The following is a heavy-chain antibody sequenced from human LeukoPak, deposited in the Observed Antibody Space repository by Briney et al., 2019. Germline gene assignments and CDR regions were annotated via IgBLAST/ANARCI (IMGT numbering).Heavy chain of an antibody. CDR1: GGTFISYG. Sequence: GATVKVSCKASGGTFISYGFSWVRQAPGQGLEWMGRIIPIVGIARYTQKFLGRVTISADKSTSTAYMELNSLRSDDTAVYYCARDHDDAFDIWGQGTMVTVSS. V-gene: IGHV1-69*04. CDR2: IIPIVGIA. J-gene: IGHJ3*02. CDR3: ARDHDDAFDI.